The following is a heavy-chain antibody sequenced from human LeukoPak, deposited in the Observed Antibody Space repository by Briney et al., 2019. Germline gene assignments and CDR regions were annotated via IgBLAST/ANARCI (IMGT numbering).Heavy chain of an antibody. Sequence: SETLSLTCTVSGGSISSGGYYWSWIRQHPGKGLEWIGYIYYSGSTYYNPSLKSRVTISVDKSKNQFSLKLNSLTAADTAVYYCARVGSGGGFDYWGRGTLVTVSS. CDR1: GGSISSGGYY. J-gene: IGHJ4*02. CDR2: IYYSGST. CDR3: ARVGSGGGFDY. V-gene: IGHV4-31*03. D-gene: IGHD2-15*01.